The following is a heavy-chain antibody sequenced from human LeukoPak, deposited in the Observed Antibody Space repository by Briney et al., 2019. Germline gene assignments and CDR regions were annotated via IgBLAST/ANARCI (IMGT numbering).Heavy chain of an antibody. CDR3: ARVQWLVYYYYYYMDV. J-gene: IGHJ6*03. CDR2: ISSSGST. Sequence: PSQTLSLTCTVSGDSISSGDYYWSWIRQPAGKGLEWIGRISSSGSTNYNPSLKSRVTISVDTSKNQFSLKLSSVTAADTAVYYCARVQWLVYYYYYYMDVWGKGTTVTISS. CDR1: GDSISSGDYY. D-gene: IGHD6-19*01. V-gene: IGHV4-61*02.